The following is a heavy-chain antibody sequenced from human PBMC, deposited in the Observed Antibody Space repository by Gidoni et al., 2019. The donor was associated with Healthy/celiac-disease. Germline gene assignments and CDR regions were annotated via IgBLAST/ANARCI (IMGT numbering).Heavy chain of an antibody. CDR2: INHSGST. V-gene: IGHV4-34*01. J-gene: IGHJ4*02. CDR1: GGSFSGYY. Sequence: QVQLQQWGAGLLKPSETLSLTCAVYGGSFSGYYWSWIRQPPGKGLEWIGEINHSGSTNYNPSLKSRVTISVDTSKNQFSLKLSSVTAADTAVYYCARGSGGDIVVVPAHYFDYWGQGTLVTVSS. CDR3: ARGSGGDIVVVPAHYFDY. D-gene: IGHD2-2*01.